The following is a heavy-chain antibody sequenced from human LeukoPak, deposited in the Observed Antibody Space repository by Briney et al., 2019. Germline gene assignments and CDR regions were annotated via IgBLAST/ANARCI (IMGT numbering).Heavy chain of an antibody. D-gene: IGHD3-22*01. CDR3: AKDPGGNYYDSSGYPNRFDY. Sequence: GGSLRLSCAASGFTFSSYAMSWVRQAPGKGLEWVSAISGSGGSTYYAESVKGRFTISRDNSKNTLYLQMNSLRAEDTAVYYCAKDPGGNYYDSSGYPNRFDYWGQGTLVTVSS. V-gene: IGHV3-23*01. CDR2: ISGSGGST. J-gene: IGHJ4*02. CDR1: GFTFSSYA.